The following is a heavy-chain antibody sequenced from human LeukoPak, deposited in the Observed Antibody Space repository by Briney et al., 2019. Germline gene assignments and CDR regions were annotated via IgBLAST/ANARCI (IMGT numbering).Heavy chain of an antibody. Sequence: ASVKVSCKASGYTFTKYCISWVRQAPGHGLEWMGWISIYNGNTDYAQKLRGRVTMTTDPPTSTAYMELRSRGSDDTAVYYCARITYDFWGGYCMPDDPWGRGTLVSVS. CDR3: ARITYDFWGGYCMPDDP. J-gene: IGHJ5*02. CDR1: GYTFTKYC. V-gene: IGHV1-18*01. CDR2: ISIYNGNT. D-gene: IGHD3-3*01.